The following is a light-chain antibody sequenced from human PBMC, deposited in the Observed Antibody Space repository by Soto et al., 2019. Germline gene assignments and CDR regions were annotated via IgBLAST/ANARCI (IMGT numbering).Light chain of an antibody. CDR1: QSVSSY. CDR2: DAS. V-gene: IGKV3-11*01. Sequence: EIVLTQSPATLSLSPGERATLSCRASQSVSSYLAWYQQKPGQAPRLLIYDASNRATGIPARFSGSGSGTDFTLTISSLQSEDFAVYYCQQYTNWPKTFGQGTKVDIK. CDR3: QQYTNWPKT. J-gene: IGKJ1*01.